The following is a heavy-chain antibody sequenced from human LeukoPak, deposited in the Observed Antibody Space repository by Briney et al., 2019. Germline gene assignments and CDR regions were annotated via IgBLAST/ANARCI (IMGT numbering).Heavy chain of an antibody. CDR1: GFTFSSYG. V-gene: IGHV3-30*03. CDR3: AHMYSSGWYGNY. J-gene: IGHJ4*02. Sequence: PGRSLRLSCAASGFTFSSYGMHWVRQAPGKGLEWVAVISYDGSNKYYADFVKGRFTISRDNSKNTLYLQMNSLRAEDTAVYYCAHMYSSGWYGNYWGQGTLVTVSS. CDR2: ISYDGSNK. D-gene: IGHD6-19*01.